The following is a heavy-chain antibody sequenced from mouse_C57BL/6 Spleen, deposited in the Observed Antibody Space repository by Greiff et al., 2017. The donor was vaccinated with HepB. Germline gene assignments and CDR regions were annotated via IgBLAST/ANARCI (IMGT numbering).Heavy chain of an antibody. V-gene: IGHV5-4*03. CDR3: ASIYDYDWYYFDY. Sequence: EVMLVESGGGLVKPGGSLKLSCAASGFTFSSYAMSWVRQTPEKRLEWVATISDGGSYTYYPDNVKGRFTISRDNAKNNLYLQMSHLTSEDTAMYYCASIYDYDWYYFDYWGQGTTLTVSS. J-gene: IGHJ2*01. CDR1: GFTFSSYA. CDR2: ISDGGSYT. D-gene: IGHD2-4*01.